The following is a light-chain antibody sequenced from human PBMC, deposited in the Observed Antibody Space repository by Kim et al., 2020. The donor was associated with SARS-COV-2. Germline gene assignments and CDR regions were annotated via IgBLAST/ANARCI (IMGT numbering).Light chain of an antibody. Sequence: DIQMTQSPSSLSASVGDRITITCQACDDIGNYLNWYQQRLGKAPKLLVYDASNLEAGVPSRFSGSGSGTDFSLTISGLQPEDFATYYCQHYSTLLSVTFGGGTKVDIK. CDR1: DDIGNY. CDR3: QHYSTLLSVT. J-gene: IGKJ4*01. CDR2: DAS. V-gene: IGKV1-33*01.